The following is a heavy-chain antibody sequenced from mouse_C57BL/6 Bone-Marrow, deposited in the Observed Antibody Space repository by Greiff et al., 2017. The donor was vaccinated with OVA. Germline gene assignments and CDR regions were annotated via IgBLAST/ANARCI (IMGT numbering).Heavy chain of an antibody. Sequence: VQLQQSGPGLVQPSQSLSITCTVSGFSLTSYGVHWVRQSPGKGLEWLGVIWSGGSTDYNAAFISRLSISKDNSKSQVFFKMNSLQADDTAIYYCARLTNGSSYGKYFDVWGTGTTVTVSS. V-gene: IGHV2-2*01. CDR2: IWSGGST. J-gene: IGHJ1*03. CDR3: ARLTNGSSYGKYFDV. D-gene: IGHD1-1*01. CDR1: GFSLTSYG.